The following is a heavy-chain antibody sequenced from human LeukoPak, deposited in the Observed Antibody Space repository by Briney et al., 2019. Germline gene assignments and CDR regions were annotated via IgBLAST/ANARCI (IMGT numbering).Heavy chain of an antibody. CDR3: ASGVSPDAPIAAALYWFDP. J-gene: IGHJ5*02. CDR2: MNPNSGYP. CDR1: GYTFTSYD. D-gene: IGHD6-13*01. Sequence: ASVKVSCKASGYTFTSYDINWVRQATGQGLEWMGGMNPNSGYPGYAQKFQGRVTITRNTSISTAYMELSSMRSEDTAVYYCASGVSPDAPIAAALYWFDPWGQGTLVTVSS. V-gene: IGHV1-8*03.